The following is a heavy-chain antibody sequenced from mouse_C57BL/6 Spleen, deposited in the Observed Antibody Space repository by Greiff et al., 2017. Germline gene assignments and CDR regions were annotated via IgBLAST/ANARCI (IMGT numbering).Heavy chain of an antibody. V-gene: IGHV1-69*01. CDR1: GYTFTSYW. CDR3: ARRRIYYDYDGAFDY. D-gene: IGHD2-4*01. CDR2: IAPSASYT. Sequence: QVQLQQPAAELVMPGASVKLSCKASGYTFTSYWMHWVKQRPGQGLEWIGEIAPSASYTNYNQKFTGKSTLTVDKSSSTAYMQLSSLTSEDSAVYYCARRRIYYDYDGAFDYWGQGTTLTVPS. J-gene: IGHJ2*01.